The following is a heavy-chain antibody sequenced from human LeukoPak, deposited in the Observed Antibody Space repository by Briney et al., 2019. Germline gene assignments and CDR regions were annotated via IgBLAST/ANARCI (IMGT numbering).Heavy chain of an antibody. Sequence: PGGSLRLSCAASGFTFSSYAMSSVRQAPGKGLEWVSTISGSGGSTYYADSVKGRFTISRDNSKNALYLQMNSLRAEDTAVYYCAKGPTVTRNYYFDYWGQGTLVTVSS. CDR3: AKGPTVTRNYYFDY. D-gene: IGHD4-11*01. V-gene: IGHV3-23*01. CDR1: GFTFSSYA. J-gene: IGHJ4*02. CDR2: ISGSGGST.